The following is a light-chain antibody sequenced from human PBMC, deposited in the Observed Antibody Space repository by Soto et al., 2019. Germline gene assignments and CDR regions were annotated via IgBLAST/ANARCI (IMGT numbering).Light chain of an antibody. Sequence: EIVLTQSPGTLSLSPGERATLSCRASQSVSSSYLAWYQQKPGQAPRLLIYGASSRATGIPDRFSGSGSGTYFTLTIRRLEREDFAVYYCQQYGSSPPLFTFGPGTKVDIK. CDR3: QQYGSSPPLFT. J-gene: IGKJ3*01. CDR1: QSVSSSY. CDR2: GAS. V-gene: IGKV3-20*01.